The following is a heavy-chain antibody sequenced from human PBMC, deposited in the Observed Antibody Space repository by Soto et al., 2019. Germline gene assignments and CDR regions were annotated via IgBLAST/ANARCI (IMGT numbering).Heavy chain of an antibody. CDR3: ARLVAAGDVDQFDY. V-gene: IGHV3-7*05. J-gene: IGHJ4*02. CDR2: IKEDGSEK. CDR1: GFTFSRFW. Sequence: EVQLVESGGGLVQPGGSLRLSCAASGFTFSRFWMTWVRQAPGKGLEWLANIKEDGSEKKQMDSVTGRFTISRDNAKKALYLQMNSLRAEDTAVYYCARLVAAGDVDQFDYWGQGTLVTVSS. D-gene: IGHD2-15*01.